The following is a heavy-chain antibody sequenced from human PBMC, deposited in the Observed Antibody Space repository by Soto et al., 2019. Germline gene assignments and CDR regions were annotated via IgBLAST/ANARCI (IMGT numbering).Heavy chain of an antibody. CDR1: GYSFTSFD. CDR2: MNPNSGNT. J-gene: IGHJ4*02. V-gene: IGHV1-8*02. Sequence: ASVKVSCKSFGYSFTSFDVHWVRQASGQGLEWMGWMNPNSGNTDYAQRFQGRVTMTRNTSINTAYMELNSLTSDDTAVYYCAKFESAERGYGFDHWGQGTLVTVSS. D-gene: IGHD5-12*01. CDR3: AKFESAERGYGFDH.